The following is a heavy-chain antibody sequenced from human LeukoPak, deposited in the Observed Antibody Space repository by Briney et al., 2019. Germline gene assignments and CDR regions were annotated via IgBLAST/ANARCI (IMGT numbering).Heavy chain of an antibody. J-gene: IGHJ6*03. V-gene: IGHV1-8*03. CDR2: MNPNSGNT. CDR3: ARTHSYYYYYYMDV. CDR1: GYTFTSYD. D-gene: IGHD6-13*01. Sequence: ASVKVSCKASGYTFTSYDINWVRQATGQGLEWMGWMNPNSGNTGYAQKFQGRVTITRNTSISTAYMELSSLRSEDTAVYYCARTHSYYYYYYMDVWGKGTTVTVSS.